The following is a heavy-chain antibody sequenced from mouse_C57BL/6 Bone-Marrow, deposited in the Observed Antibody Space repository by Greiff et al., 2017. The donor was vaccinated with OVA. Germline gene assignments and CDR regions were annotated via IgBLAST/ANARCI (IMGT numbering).Heavy chain of an antibody. J-gene: IGHJ2*01. D-gene: IGHD5-1*01. CDR2: IYPRDGST. V-gene: IGHV1-85*01. CDR3: ARDEYASVYLDY. CDR1: GYTFTSYE. Sequence: QVQLQQSGPELVKPGASVKLSCKASGYTFTSYEINWVKQRPGQGLEWIGCIYPRDGSTKYNEKFKGKATLTVDTSSSTAYMELHSLTSEDSAVYFCARDEYASVYLDYWGQGTTLTVSS.